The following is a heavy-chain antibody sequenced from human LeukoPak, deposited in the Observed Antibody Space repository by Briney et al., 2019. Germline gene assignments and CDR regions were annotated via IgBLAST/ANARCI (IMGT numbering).Heavy chain of an antibody. V-gene: IGHV4-4*07. CDR3: ARELAAGTFYYYYGMDV. D-gene: IGHD6-13*01. Sequence: SETLSLTCTVSGGSISSYYWSWIRQPAGKGLEWIGRIYTSGSTNYNPSLKSRVTMSVDTSKNQFSLKLSSVTAADTAVYYCARELAAGTFYYYYGMDVWGQGTTVTVSS. CDR1: GGSISSYY. CDR2: IYTSGST. J-gene: IGHJ6*02.